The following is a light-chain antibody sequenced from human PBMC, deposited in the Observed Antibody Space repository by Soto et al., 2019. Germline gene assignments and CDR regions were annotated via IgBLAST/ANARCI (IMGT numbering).Light chain of an antibody. Sequence: QSVRTQPPSVSGSPGQSITFPCTGTSSDVVGYNYVSWYQHHPGKAPKLIIYDVTNRPSGVSNPFSGSKSGNTASLTISGLQPEDEADYYCSSYTTSNTRQIVFGTGTKVTVL. V-gene: IGLV2-14*03. J-gene: IGLJ1*01. CDR2: DVT. CDR1: SSDVVGYNY. CDR3: SSYTTSNTRQIV.